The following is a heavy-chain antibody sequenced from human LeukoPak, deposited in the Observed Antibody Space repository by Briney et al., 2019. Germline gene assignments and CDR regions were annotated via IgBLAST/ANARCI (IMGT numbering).Heavy chain of an antibody. CDR3: ARRGGSGSSYCFDP. Sequence: KPSETVSLTCTVSGGSISNYYWSWIRQPPGKGLEWIGYVYASGSTKYTPPLNSRVTISLDTSKSQFSLRLSFVTVADTAVYYCARRGGSGSSYCFDPWGQGTLVTVSS. J-gene: IGHJ5*02. V-gene: IGHV4-59*08. CDR1: GGSISNYY. CDR2: VYASGST. D-gene: IGHD1-26*01.